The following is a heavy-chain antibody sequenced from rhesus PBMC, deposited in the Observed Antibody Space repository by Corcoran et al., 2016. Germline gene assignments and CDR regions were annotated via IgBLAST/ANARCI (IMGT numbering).Heavy chain of an antibody. J-gene: IGHJ5-1*01. Sequence: EMQLVESGGGLVQPGGSLRLSCAASGLTFNNYDMSWVRQAPGKGLAWVSYITYTGESIYYADSVRGRFTISRDNAKNSLSLQMSSLRAEDTAVYYCVSGRLSRFDVWGPGVLVTVSS. CDR2: ITYTGESI. CDR3: VSGRLSRFDV. V-gene: IGHV3-136*01. CDR1: GLTFNNYD.